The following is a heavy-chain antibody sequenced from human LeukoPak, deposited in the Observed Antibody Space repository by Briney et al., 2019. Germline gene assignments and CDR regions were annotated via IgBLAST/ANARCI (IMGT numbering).Heavy chain of an antibody. J-gene: IGHJ6*03. V-gene: IGHV4-59*11. CDR1: GGSISSHY. CDR3: ARDKDFGVAYYMDV. Sequence: SETLSLTCTVSGGSISSHYWSWIRQPPGKGLEWIGYIYYRGSTNYNPSLKSQVTISVDTSKNQFSLKLSSVTAADTAVYYCARDKDFGVAYYMDVWGKGTTVTVSS. CDR2: IYYRGST. D-gene: IGHD3-3*01.